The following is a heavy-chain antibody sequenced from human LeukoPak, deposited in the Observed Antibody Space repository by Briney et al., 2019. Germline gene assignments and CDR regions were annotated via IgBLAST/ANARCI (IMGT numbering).Heavy chain of an antibody. V-gene: IGHV4-34*01. CDR1: GGSFSGYY. CDR2: INHSGST. J-gene: IGHJ4*02. Sequence: PSETLSLTCAVYGGSFSGYYWSWIRQPPGKGLEWIGEINHSGSTNYNPSLKSRVTISVDTSKNQFSLKLSSVTAADTAVYYCALKAYCGGDCYSDYWGQGTLVTVSS. D-gene: IGHD2-21*01. CDR3: ALKAYCGGDCYSDY.